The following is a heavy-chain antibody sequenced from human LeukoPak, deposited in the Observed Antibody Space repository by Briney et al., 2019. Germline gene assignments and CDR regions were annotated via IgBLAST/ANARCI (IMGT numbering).Heavy chain of an antibody. V-gene: IGHV1-69*10. CDR2: IIPILGMT. D-gene: IGHD5-18*01. Sequence: SVKVSCKTSGGTFSSNAIVWVRQAPGQGLEWMGGIIPILGMTNYAQKFQGRVTFTADKSTSTAYMEVSSLRSEDTAVYYCARDWRGYSYGRPRGAFDIWGQGTMVTVSS. CDR3: ARDWRGYSYGRPRGAFDI. CDR1: GGTFSSNA. J-gene: IGHJ3*02.